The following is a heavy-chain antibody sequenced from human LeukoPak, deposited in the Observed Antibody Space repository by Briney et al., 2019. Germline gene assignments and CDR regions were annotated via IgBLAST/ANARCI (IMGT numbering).Heavy chain of an antibody. CDR3: AKALAVAGRDAFDI. J-gene: IGHJ3*02. CDR1: GFTFSNIG. CDR2: ISGSGGST. D-gene: IGHD6-19*01. V-gene: IGHV3-23*01. Sequence: PGGSLRLSCAASGFTFSNIGMGWVRQAPGKGLECVSPISGSGGSTSYADFVKGRFTISRDNSKNTLYLQMNSLRAEDTAVYCCAKALAVAGRDAFDIWGQGTMVTVSS.